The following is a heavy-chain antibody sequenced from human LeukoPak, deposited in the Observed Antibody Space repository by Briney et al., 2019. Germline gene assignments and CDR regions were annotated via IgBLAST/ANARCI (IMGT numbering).Heavy chain of an antibody. D-gene: IGHD5-18*01. V-gene: IGHV4-59*01. Sequence: PSETLSLTCTVSGGSISSYYWSWIRQPPGKGLEWIGYIYYSGSTNYNPSLKSRVTISTDTSKNQLSLNLSTVTAADSAVYYCARGYRYGYHYFDYWGQGTLVTASS. CDR2: IYYSGST. CDR1: GGSISSYY. CDR3: ARGYRYGYHYFDY. J-gene: IGHJ4*02.